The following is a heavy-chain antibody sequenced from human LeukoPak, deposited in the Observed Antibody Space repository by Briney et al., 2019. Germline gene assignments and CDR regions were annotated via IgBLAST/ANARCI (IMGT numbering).Heavy chain of an antibody. J-gene: IGHJ5*02. CDR3: PRVPSGGEILFAP. CDR2: INHSGIT. CDR1: GGSFSCYY. D-gene: IGHD4-17*01. Sequence: SETLSLTCAVYGGSFSCYYLSWSRQPPGKGLQWIGEINHSGITNYNPSLKSLVTISVDTSKNPFSLKLISVTAAATAVYYCPRVPSGGEILFAPWGQGTLVTVSS. V-gene: IGHV4-34*01.